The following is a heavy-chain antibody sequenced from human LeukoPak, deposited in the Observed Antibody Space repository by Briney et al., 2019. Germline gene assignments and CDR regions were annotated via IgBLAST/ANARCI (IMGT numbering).Heavy chain of an antibody. CDR2: MNPNSGNT. CDR1: GYTFTSYD. Sequence: ASVKVSCKASGYTFTSYDINWVRQATGQGLEWMGWMNPNSGNTGYAQKFQGRVTMTRDTSISTDYMELSSLRSEDTAVYYCATKLSSGWYGLGFDYWGQGTLVTVSS. D-gene: IGHD6-19*01. J-gene: IGHJ4*02. CDR3: ATKLSSGWYGLGFDY. V-gene: IGHV1-8*01.